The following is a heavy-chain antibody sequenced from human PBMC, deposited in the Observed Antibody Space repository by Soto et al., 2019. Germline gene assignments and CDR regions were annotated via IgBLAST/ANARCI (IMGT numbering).Heavy chain of an antibody. CDR3: AASSGYCSGGSCPHYGMDV. Sequence: QMQLVQSGPEVKKPGTSVKVSCKASGFTFTSSAMQWVRQARGQRLEWIGWIVVGSGNTNYAQKFQERVTITRDMSTSPAYMELSSLRSEDTAVYYCAASSGYCSGGSCPHYGMDVWGQGTTVTVSS. D-gene: IGHD2-15*01. CDR2: IVVGSGNT. J-gene: IGHJ6*02. V-gene: IGHV1-58*02. CDR1: GFTFTSSA.